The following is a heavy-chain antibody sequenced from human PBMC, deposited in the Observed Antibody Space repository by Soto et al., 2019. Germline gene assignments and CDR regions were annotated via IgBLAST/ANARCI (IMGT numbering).Heavy chain of an antibody. CDR3: AKASDYDDILTGLH. V-gene: IGHV3-23*01. CDR1: GFTFSSYA. D-gene: IGHD3-9*01. Sequence: EVQLLESGGGLVQPGGSLRISCAASGFTFSSYAMSWVRQAPGKGLEGLSTISGSGGSAYYADSVKGRFTITRDNSKNTLHLQMNSLRAEDTAVYYCAKASDYDDILTGLHWGQGTLVTVSA. J-gene: IGHJ4*02. CDR2: ISGSGGSA.